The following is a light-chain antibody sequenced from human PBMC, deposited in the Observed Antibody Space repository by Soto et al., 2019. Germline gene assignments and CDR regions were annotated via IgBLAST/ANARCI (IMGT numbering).Light chain of an antibody. CDR2: EVS. J-gene: IGLJ1*01. CDR3: SSYTSRSTYV. V-gene: IGLV2-14*01. CDR1: SSDVGAYNF. Sequence: QSVLTQPASVSGSPGQSITISCTGTSSDVGAYNFVSWYQQYPGKAPKLMIYEVSNRPSGVSNRFSGSKSGNTASLTISGLQAEDEADYYCSSYTSRSTYVFGIGIKVTVL.